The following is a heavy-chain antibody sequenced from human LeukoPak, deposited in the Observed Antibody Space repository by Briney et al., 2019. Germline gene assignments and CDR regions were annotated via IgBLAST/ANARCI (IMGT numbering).Heavy chain of an antibody. CDR2: ISNDGGGT. V-gene: IGHV3-23*01. D-gene: IGHD3-22*01. CDR3: AKGSSGYFVDF. Sequence: GGSLRLSCAASGFIFNNYGLIWVRQAPGKGLEWVSAISNDGGGTNYADFVKGRFTISRDNSKNTLFLQMNSLRAEDTALYYCAKGSSGYFVDFWGQGTLVTVSS. CDR1: GFIFNNYG. J-gene: IGHJ4*02.